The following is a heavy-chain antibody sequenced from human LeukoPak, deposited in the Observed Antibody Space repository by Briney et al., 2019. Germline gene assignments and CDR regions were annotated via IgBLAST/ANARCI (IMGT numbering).Heavy chain of an antibody. J-gene: IGHJ4*02. Sequence: GRSLRLSCAASGFIFSTYGMHWVRQAPGKGLEWVAVTWYDGSDRSYADSVKGRFTISRDNSKNTLYLQMNTLRAEDTAVYYCARGSAALYYFDFWGQGTLVTVSS. CDR1: GFIFSTYG. CDR3: ARGSAALYYFDF. V-gene: IGHV3-33*01. D-gene: IGHD2-2*01. CDR2: TWYDGSDR.